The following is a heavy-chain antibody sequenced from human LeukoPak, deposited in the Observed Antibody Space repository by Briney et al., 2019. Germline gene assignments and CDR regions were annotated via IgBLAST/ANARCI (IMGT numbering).Heavy chain of an antibody. Sequence: PSETLSLTCNVSGDSIGSSSYYWGWIRQTPEKGLEWIGRIFYSGSTYHTPSLKSRVTMSLDTSKNQFSLRLTSVTAADTAVYYCARQVAIVEPTDPNWFDSWGQGTLVTVSS. V-gene: IGHV4-39*07. CDR2: IFYSGST. CDR3: ARQVAIVEPTDPNWFDS. D-gene: IGHD1-26*01. J-gene: IGHJ5*01. CDR1: GDSIGSSSYY.